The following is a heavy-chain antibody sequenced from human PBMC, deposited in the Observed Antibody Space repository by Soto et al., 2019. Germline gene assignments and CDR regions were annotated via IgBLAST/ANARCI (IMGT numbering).Heavy chain of an antibody. Sequence: GGSLRLSGEVSGVIFIIYAMSWVRQAPGKGLGWGAGISVTGYSKFYADFVEGRITISRDNSKNTLALHMTSLRADDTATYYCVRERERAYFFDYWGPGT. CDR2: ISVTGYSK. V-gene: IGHV3-23*01. CDR3: VRERERAYFFDY. J-gene: IGHJ4*02. D-gene: IGHD6-25*01. CDR1: GVIFIIYA.